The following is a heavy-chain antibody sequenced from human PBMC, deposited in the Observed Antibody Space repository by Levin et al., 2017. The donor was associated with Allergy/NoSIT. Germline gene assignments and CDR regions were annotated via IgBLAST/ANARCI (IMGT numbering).Heavy chain of an antibody. J-gene: IGHJ4*02. CDR3: AKHRRPGVPAASDY. Sequence: PAGGSLRLSCAAFGFTFNTYDMRWIRQAPGKGLEWVSTISDSGGRTYYADSVKGRFTISRDNSKNTLYLQMSSLRAEDTAVYYCAKHRRPGVPAASDYWGQGTLVTVSS. CDR1: GFTFNTYD. CDR2: ISDSGGRT. V-gene: IGHV3-23*01. D-gene: IGHD2-2*01.